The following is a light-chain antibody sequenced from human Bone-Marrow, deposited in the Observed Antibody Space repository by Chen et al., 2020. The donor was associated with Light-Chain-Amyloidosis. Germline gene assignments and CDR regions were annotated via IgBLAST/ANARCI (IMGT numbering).Light chain of an antibody. CDR2: EDD. Sequence: NFMLTQPHSVSESPGKTVIISFTRSSGSIATNYVHWYQPLPGSSPTTGIYEDDQRPAGVPDRFSGTIDRSSNSASLTSSGLKTEDEADYYCQSYQGSSQGVFGGGTKLTVL. CDR1: SGSIATNY. V-gene: IGLV6-57*01. CDR3: QSYQGSSQGV. J-gene: IGLJ3*02.